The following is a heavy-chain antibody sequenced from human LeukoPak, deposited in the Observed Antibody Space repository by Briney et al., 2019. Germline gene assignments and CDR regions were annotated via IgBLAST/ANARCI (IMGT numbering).Heavy chain of an antibody. J-gene: IGHJ4*02. CDR1: GFTVSSNY. V-gene: IGHV3-66*01. Sequence: GGSLRLSCAASGFTVSSNYMTWVRQAPGKGLEWVSGIHSGGNTYYADSVKGRFTISRDNSKNTLYLQMNSPRAEDSAVYYCAKVAFYDSSGFDYWGQGTLVTVSS. CDR2: IHSGGNT. D-gene: IGHD3-22*01. CDR3: AKVAFYDSSGFDY.